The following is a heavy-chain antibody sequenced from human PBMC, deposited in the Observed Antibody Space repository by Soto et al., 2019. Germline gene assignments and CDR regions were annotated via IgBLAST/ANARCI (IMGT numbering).Heavy chain of an antibody. V-gene: IGHV1-18*01. D-gene: IGHD6-19*01. CDR3: AREAPVQYSSGWYRY. CDR1: GYTFTSYG. Sequence: ASVKVSCKASGYTFTSYGISWVRQAPGQGLEWMGWISAYNGNTNYAQKLQGRVTMTTDTSTSTAYMELRSLRSDDTAVYYCAREAPVQYSSGWYRYWGQGTLVTVSS. CDR2: ISAYNGNT. J-gene: IGHJ4*02.